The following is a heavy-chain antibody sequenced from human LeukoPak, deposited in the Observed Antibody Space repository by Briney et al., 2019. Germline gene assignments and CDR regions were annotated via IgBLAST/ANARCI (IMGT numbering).Heavy chain of an antibody. V-gene: IGHV4-34*01. Sequence: SETLSLTCAVYGGSFSGYYWSWIRQPPGKGLEWIGEINHSGSTNYNPSLKSRVTISVDTSKNQFSLKLSSVTAADTTVYYYASRAYCGGDCYGYAFDIWGQGTMVTVSS. J-gene: IGHJ3*02. D-gene: IGHD2-21*02. CDR1: GGSFSGYY. CDR3: ASRAYCGGDCYGYAFDI. CDR2: INHSGST.